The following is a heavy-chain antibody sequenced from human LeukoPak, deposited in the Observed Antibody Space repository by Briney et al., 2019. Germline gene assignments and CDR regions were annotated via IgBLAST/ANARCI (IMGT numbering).Heavy chain of an antibody. D-gene: IGHD3-10*01. J-gene: IGHJ4*02. V-gene: IGHV4-39*07. CDR3: ARGNPWFGLSR. Sequence: SETLSLTCIVSGGSISSSSYYWGWIRQPPGKGLEWIGSIYYSGSTYYNPSLKSRVTISVDTSKNQFSLKLSSVTAADTAVYYCARGNPWFGLSRWGQGTLVTVSS. CDR2: IYYSGST. CDR1: GGSISSSSYY.